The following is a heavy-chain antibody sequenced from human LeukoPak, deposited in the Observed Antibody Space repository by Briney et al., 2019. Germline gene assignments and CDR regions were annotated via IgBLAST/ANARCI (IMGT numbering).Heavy chain of an antibody. Sequence: PGGSLRLSCAASGFTFSSYGISWVRQAPGKGLEWVSSISSGSSYIYYADSVKGRFTISRDNAKNSLYLQLNSLRAEDTAVYYCARDSSGVGVDFDYWGQGTLVTVSS. CDR1: GFTFSSYG. D-gene: IGHD1-26*01. CDR2: ISSGSSYI. V-gene: IGHV3-21*01. J-gene: IGHJ4*02. CDR3: ARDSSGVGVDFDY.